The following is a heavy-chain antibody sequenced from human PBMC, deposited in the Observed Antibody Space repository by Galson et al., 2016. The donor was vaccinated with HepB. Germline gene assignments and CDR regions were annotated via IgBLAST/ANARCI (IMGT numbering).Heavy chain of an antibody. Sequence: SLRLSCAASGFTFRAYTMNWVRQAPGKGLQWVSSISSGSRHISNADSLKGRVTISRDNSNNTLYLQMTSLSPEDTAVYYCARDKSFCYYGMDVWGQGTTVTVSS. J-gene: IGHJ6*02. D-gene: IGHD2/OR15-2a*01. CDR3: ARDKSFCYYGMDV. V-gene: IGHV3-21*01. CDR2: ISSGSRHI. CDR1: GFTFRAYT.